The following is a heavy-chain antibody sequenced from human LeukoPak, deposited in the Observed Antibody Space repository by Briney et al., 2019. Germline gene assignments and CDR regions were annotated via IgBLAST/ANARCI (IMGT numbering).Heavy chain of an antibody. D-gene: IGHD2-15*01. Sequence: GGSLRLSCAASGFTFSSYSMNWVRQAPGKGLEWVSSISSSSSYIYYADSVKGRFTISRDNAKNSLYLQMNSLRAEDTALYYCAKDTSPATATMYYFDYWGQGTLVTVSS. CDR1: GFTFSSYS. CDR3: AKDTSPATATMYYFDY. V-gene: IGHV3-21*04. J-gene: IGHJ4*02. CDR2: ISSSSSYI.